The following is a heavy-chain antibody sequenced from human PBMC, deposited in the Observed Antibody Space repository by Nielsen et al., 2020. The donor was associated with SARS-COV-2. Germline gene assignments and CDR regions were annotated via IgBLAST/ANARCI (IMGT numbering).Heavy chain of an antibody. D-gene: IGHD3-22*01. V-gene: IGHV3-30-3*01. CDR3: ARAHDSSGYNFDY. Sequence: GESLKISCAASGFTFSSYAMHWVRQAPGKGLEWVAVISYDGSNNYYADSVKGRFTISRDNSKNTLYLQMNSLRAEDTAVYYCARAHDSSGYNFDYWGQGTLVTVSS. CDR2: ISYDGSNN. CDR1: GFTFSSYA. J-gene: IGHJ4*02.